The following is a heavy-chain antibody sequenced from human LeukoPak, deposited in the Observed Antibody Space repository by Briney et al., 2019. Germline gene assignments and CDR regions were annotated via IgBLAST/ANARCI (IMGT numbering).Heavy chain of an antibody. CDR3: AGGPKQQLLWGRASNGFDP. Sequence: GGSLRLSCAASGSIVSSKYMSWVRQAPGKGLEWVSVIYSGGSTHYADSVKGRFTISRDNSKNMLYLQMNSLRAEDTAVYYCAGGPKQQLLWGRASNGFDPWGQGTLVTVSS. J-gene: IGHJ5*02. V-gene: IGHV3-66*01. CDR2: IYSGGST. CDR1: GSIVSSKY. D-gene: IGHD2-2*01.